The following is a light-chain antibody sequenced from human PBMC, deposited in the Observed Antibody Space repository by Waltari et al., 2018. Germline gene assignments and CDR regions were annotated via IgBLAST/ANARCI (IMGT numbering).Light chain of an antibody. CDR1: GSNIGRRS. Sequence: QSVLTQPPSASGTPGQRVTISCSGSGSNIGRRSVSLYQQLPGTAPKLLIYRNDQRPSGVPDRFSGSKSGTSASLAISGLRSEDEADYYCVAWDDSLSGRLFGGGTKLTVL. J-gene: IGLJ3*02. V-gene: IGLV1-47*01. CDR2: RND. CDR3: VAWDDSLSGRL.